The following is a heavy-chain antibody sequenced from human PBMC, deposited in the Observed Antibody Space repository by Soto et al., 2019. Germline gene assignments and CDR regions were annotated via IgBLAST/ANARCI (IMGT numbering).Heavy chain of an antibody. J-gene: IGHJ5*02. CDR3: ARDGMLYYDLCSGKSWFDP. CDR1: GYNFTSYG. D-gene: IGHD3-3*01. Sequence: QVQLGQSGAEVKKPGASVKISCKASGYNFTSYGISWVRQAPGQGLEWMGWISAYNGNTNYAQKLQGRGTMATDTSTSTAYMEMKSLRSDDTAVYYCARDGMLYYDLCSGKSWFDPWGQGTLVTVSS. V-gene: IGHV1-18*01. CDR2: ISAYNGNT.